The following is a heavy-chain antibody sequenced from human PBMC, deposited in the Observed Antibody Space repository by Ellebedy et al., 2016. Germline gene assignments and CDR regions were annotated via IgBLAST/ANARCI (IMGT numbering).Heavy chain of an antibody. D-gene: IGHD1-7*01. CDR2: ISGSGGST. CDR1: GFTFSSYA. V-gene: IGHV3-23*01. Sequence: GESLKISCAASGFTFSSYAMSWVRQAPGKGLEWVSAISGSGGSTYYADSVKGRFTISRDNSKNTLYLQMNSLRAEDTAVYYCTKVQLPVTGTLRGWFNPWGQGTLVTVSS. CDR3: TKVQLPVTGTLRGWFNP. J-gene: IGHJ5*02.